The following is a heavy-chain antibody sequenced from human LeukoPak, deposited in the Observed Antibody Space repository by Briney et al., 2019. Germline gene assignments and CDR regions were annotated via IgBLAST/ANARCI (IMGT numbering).Heavy chain of an antibody. Sequence: GGSLRLSCAASGFTFSGSAMHWVRQPSGKGLEGVGRIRNKANSHATTYAASVKGRFTISRDDSKNTAYLQLNSLKIEDTAVYYCTRVETTPFDYWGQGTRVTVSS. CDR2: IRNKANSHAT. CDR3: TRVETTPFDY. V-gene: IGHV3-73*01. CDR1: GFTFSGSA. J-gene: IGHJ4*02. D-gene: IGHD2-15*01.